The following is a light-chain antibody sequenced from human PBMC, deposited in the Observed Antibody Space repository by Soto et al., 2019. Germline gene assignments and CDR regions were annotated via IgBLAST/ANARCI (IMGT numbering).Light chain of an antibody. CDR3: QQAATYPLI. J-gene: IGKJ4*01. V-gene: IGKV1-12*01. CDR2: AAS. CDR1: QGFTSW. Sequence: DIQMTQSPSSVSAFVGDSVTITCRASQGFTSWLAWYQQKPGKAPELLIYAASSLQSGVPSRYSGSGSGTDFTLNIRSLKPEDSATYSCQQAATYPLIFGGGTKVEIK.